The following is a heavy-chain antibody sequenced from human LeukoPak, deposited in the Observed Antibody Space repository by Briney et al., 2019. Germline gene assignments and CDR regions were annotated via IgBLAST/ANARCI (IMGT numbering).Heavy chain of an antibody. J-gene: IGHJ6*02. CDR2: ISGSGGST. V-gene: IGHV3-23*01. CDR3: AKDILTGYRSRYGYGMDV. Sequence: GGSLRLSCAASGFTFSSYAMRWVRQAPGKGLEWVSAISGSGGSTYYADSVKGRFTISRDNSKNSLYLQMNSLRTEDTALYYCAKDILTGYRSRYGYGMDVWGQGTTVTVSS. CDR1: GFTFSSYA. D-gene: IGHD3-9*01.